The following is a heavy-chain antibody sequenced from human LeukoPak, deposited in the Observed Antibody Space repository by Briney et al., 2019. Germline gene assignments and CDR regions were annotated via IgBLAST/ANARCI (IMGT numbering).Heavy chain of an antibody. Sequence: GASVKVSCKASGYTFTSYYMHWVRQAPGQGLEWMGIINPSGGSTSYAQKFQDRVTMTRDTSTSTVYMELSSLRSEDTAVYYCARTIVGDDAFDIWGQGTMVTVSS. D-gene: IGHD1-26*01. CDR2: INPSGGST. CDR3: ARTIVGDDAFDI. J-gene: IGHJ3*02. V-gene: IGHV1-46*01. CDR1: GYTFTSYY.